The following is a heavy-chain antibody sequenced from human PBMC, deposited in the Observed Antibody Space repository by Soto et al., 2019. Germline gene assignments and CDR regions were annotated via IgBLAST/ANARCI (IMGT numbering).Heavy chain of an antibody. CDR1: GGTFSSYA. D-gene: IGHD1-1*01. CDR2: IIPIFGTA. Sequence: GASVKVSCKASGGTFSSYAISWVRQAPGQGLEWMGGIIPIFGTANYAQKFQGRVTITADESTSTAYMELSSLRSEDTAVYYCATEGYRHRFDPWGQGTLVTVPS. CDR3: ATEGYRHRFDP. J-gene: IGHJ5*02. V-gene: IGHV1-69*13.